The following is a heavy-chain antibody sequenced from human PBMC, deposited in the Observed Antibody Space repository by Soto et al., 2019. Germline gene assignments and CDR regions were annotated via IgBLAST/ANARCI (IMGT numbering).Heavy chain of an antibody. CDR3: ARKEDSYGSCFDY. Sequence: PSETLSLTCAVSGDSISNGYHWAWIRQPPGKGLEWVASIYHSGTTYYNPSLTSRVTISVDTSKNQFSLMLSSLTAADSAVYYCARKEDSYGSCFDYWGQGSLVTVSS. D-gene: IGHD5-18*01. V-gene: IGHV4-38-2*01. CDR1: GDSISNGYH. J-gene: IGHJ4*02. CDR2: IYHSGTT.